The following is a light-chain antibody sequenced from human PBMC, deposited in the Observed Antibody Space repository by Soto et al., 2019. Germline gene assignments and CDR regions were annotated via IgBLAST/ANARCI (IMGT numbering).Light chain of an antibody. V-gene: IGLV2-23*01. CDR3: CSYASSSTYWV. CDR2: EDS. CDR1: SRVVGSYNF. J-gene: IGLJ3*02. Sequence: QSALTQPASVSGSLGRSFTISATGTSRVVGSYNFVSWYQQHPGKAPKVMIYEDSKRPSGVSNRFSGSKSGNTASLTISGLQAEDEADYYCCSYASSSTYWVFGGGTKVTVL.